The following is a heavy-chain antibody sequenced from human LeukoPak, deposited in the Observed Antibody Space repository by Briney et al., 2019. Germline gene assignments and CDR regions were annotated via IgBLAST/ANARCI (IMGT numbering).Heavy chain of an antibody. Sequence: PGGSLRLSCAASGFTVSSNYMSWVRQAPGKGLEWVSVIYSGGSTYYADSVKGRFTISRDNSKNTLHLQMNSLRAEDTAVYYCARGLTKGHLYYYYGMDVWGQGTTVTVSS. V-gene: IGHV3-53*01. J-gene: IGHJ6*02. CDR2: IYSGGST. CDR3: ARGLTKGHLYYYYGMDV. CDR1: GFTVSSNY. D-gene: IGHD3-9*01.